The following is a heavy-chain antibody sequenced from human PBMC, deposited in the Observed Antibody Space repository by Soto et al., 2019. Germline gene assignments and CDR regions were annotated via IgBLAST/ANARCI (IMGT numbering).Heavy chain of an antibody. Sequence: ASVKVSCKASGGTFSSYAISWVRQAPGQGLEWMGGIIPIFGTANYAQKFQGRVTITADESTSTAYMELSSLRSEDTAVYYCARETQEGNWFDPWGQGTLVTVSS. J-gene: IGHJ5*02. CDR1: GGTFSSYA. V-gene: IGHV1-69*13. CDR3: ARETQEGNWFDP. CDR2: IIPIFGTA.